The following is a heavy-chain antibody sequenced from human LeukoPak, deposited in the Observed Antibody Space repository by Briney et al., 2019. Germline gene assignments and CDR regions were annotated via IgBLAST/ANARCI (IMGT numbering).Heavy chain of an antibody. CDR2: INAGNGNT. D-gene: IGHD3-22*01. CDR3: ARVNYYDSSGPSPYDY. CDR1: GYTFTSYA. J-gene: IGHJ3*01. V-gene: IGHV1-3*01. Sequence: GASVKVSCKASGYTFTSYAMHWVRQAPGQRLEWMGWINAGNGNTKYSQKFQGRVTITRDTSASTAYMELSSLRSEDTAVYYCARVNYYDSSGPSPYDYWGQGTMVTVSS.